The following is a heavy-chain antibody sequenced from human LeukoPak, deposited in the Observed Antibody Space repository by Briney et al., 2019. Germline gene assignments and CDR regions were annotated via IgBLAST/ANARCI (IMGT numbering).Heavy chain of an antibody. J-gene: IGHJ4*02. CDR3: ARDLSSSSGSYTFDY. Sequence: PGGSLRLSCAASEFTFSSYNMNWVRQAPGKGLEWVSLIYSGGSTYYADSVRGRFTISRDNSKNSLYLQMNSLRAEDTAVYYCARDLSSSSGSYTFDYWGQGTLVTVSS. CDR2: IYSGGST. V-gene: IGHV3-66*01. D-gene: IGHD1-26*01. CDR1: EFTFSSYN.